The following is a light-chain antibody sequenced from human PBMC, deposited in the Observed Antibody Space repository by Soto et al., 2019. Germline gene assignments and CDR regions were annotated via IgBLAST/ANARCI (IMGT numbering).Light chain of an antibody. J-gene: IGKJ4*01. CDR2: DAS. Sequence: IVLTQSPATLSLSPGERATLSCRASQSVTGYLAWYQHKPGQAPRLLIYDASSRATGVPARFSGSGSGTEFPLTISSLAPEDSAVYYCQQRSGWPPLTFGGGTRVEIK. CDR1: QSVTGY. V-gene: IGKV3-11*01. CDR3: QQRSGWPPLT.